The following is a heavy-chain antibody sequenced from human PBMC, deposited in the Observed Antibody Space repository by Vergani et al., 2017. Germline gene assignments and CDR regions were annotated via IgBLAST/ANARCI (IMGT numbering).Heavy chain of an antibody. CDR1: GFKFSQFG. Sequence: QVQLVESGGGVVQPGTSLRLSCEASGFKFSQFGMHWVRQGPGKGLEWVAFISYDGNKKNYADSVKGRFTISRDNSKNTLYLEMNALRAEDTAVYYCARDFLTRVTTLDYYYMGVWGKGTTVTVSS. V-gene: IGHV3-33*05. CDR3: ARDFLTRVTTLDYYYMGV. CDR2: ISYDGNKK. D-gene: IGHD1-1*01. J-gene: IGHJ6*03.